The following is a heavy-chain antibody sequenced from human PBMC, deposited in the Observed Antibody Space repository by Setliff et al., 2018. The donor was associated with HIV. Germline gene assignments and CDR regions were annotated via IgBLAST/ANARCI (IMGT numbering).Heavy chain of an antibody. CDR3: AREGKTALVTKYFDY. CDR1: GASISSTLYY. CDR2: IDYSGSA. Sequence: PSETLSLTCTVSGASISSTLYYWAWIRHSPGKGLEWIGYIDYSGSAFYNPSLKSRLTISRDTSKNQFSLRMKSVTAADTAVYYCAREGKTALVTKYFDYWGQGTLVTVSS. J-gene: IGHJ4*02. D-gene: IGHD5-18*01. V-gene: IGHV4-31*03.